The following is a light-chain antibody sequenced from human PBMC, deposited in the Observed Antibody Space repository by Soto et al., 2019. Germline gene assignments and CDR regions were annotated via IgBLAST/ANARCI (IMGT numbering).Light chain of an antibody. V-gene: IGKV3-20*01. CDR1: QSVRSNY. Sequence: ETVLTQSPGTLSLSPGETVTLSCRASQSVRSNYLAWYQQKPGQAPRLLIYGASSRATGIPDRFSGSGSGTDFTLTINRLDPEDFAVFYCHQYGGSPTFGQGTKLEIK. CDR3: HQYGGSPT. CDR2: GAS. J-gene: IGKJ2*01.